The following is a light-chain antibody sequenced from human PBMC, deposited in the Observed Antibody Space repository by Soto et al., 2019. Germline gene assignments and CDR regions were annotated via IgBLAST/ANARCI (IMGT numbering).Light chain of an antibody. CDR1: QSISSY. CDR2: AAS. V-gene: IGKV1-39*01. Sequence: DIQMTQSPSSLSASVGDRVTITCRASQSISSYLNWYQQKPGKAPKLLIYAASSLQSGVPSRFSGRGSGTDFTLTISRLQPEDFATYYCQPSYSTPFTFGGGTKVEIK. CDR3: QPSYSTPFT. J-gene: IGKJ4*01.